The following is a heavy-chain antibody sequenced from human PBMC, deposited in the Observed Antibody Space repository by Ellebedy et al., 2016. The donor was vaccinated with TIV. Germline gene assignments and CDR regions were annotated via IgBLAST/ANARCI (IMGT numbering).Heavy chain of an antibody. D-gene: IGHD3-10*01. Sequence: GESLKISCAASGFTFSSYAMSWVRQAPGKGLEWVSAISGSGGSTYYADSVKGRFTISRDNSKNTLYLQMNSLRAEDTAVYYCAKSPPGIRWLDYWGQGTLVTVSS. J-gene: IGHJ4*02. CDR3: AKSPPGIRWLDY. CDR1: GFTFSSYA. V-gene: IGHV3-23*01. CDR2: ISGSGGST.